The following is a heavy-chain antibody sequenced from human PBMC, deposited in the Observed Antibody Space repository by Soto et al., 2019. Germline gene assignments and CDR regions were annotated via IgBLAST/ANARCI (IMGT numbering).Heavy chain of an antibody. CDR2: IYYSGST. V-gene: IGHV4-59*01. Sequence: PSDTLSLTCTVSGGSISSYYWSWIRQPPGKGPEWIGYIYYSGSTNYNPSLKSRVTISVDTSKNQFSLKLSSVTAADTAVYYCARDLENYYDSSGSSWFDPWGQGALVTVS. J-gene: IGHJ5*02. D-gene: IGHD3-22*01. CDR1: GGSISSYY. CDR3: ARDLENYYDSSGSSWFDP.